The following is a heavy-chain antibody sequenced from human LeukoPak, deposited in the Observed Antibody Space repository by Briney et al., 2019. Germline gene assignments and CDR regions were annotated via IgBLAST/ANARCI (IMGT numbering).Heavy chain of an antibody. CDR3: AGSLGYCTSNVCYLKY. Sequence: GASVKVSCKASGYTFTSYGISWVRQAPGQGLEWMGWISAYNGITNYAQKLQGRVTMTTDTSTSTAYTELRSLRSDDTAVYYCAGSLGYCTSNVCYLKYWGQGTLVTVSS. CDR2: ISAYNGIT. J-gene: IGHJ4*02. V-gene: IGHV1-18*01. CDR1: GYTFTSYG. D-gene: IGHD2-8*01.